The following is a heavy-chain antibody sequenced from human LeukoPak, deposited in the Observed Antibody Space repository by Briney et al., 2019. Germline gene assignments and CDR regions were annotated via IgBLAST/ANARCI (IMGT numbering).Heavy chain of an antibody. J-gene: IGHJ4*02. V-gene: IGHV4-34*01. CDR1: GGSFSGYY. CDR2: INHSGST. Sequence: SETLSLTCAVYGGSFSGYYWSWIRQPPGKGLEWIGEINHSGSTNYNPSLKSRVTILVDTSKNQFSLKLSSVTAADTAVYYCARGRLVVVAAGPLRYWGQGTLVTVSS. D-gene: IGHD2-15*01. CDR3: ARGRLVVVAAGPLRY.